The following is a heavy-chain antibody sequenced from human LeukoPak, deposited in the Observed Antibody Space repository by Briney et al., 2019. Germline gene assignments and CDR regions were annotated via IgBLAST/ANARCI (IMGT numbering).Heavy chain of an antibody. V-gene: IGHV3-23*01. CDR3: AKGTGGYCSGASCYPLDY. CDR1: GFTFSSYA. Sequence: GGSLRLSCAASGFTFSSYAMNWVRQASGKGLEFVSVITGSGANTYHADSVKGRFTISRDNSKTTLYLQMNSLRVEDTAVYYCAKGTGGYCSGASCYPLDYWGQGTLVTVSS. CDR2: ITGSGANT. J-gene: IGHJ4*02. D-gene: IGHD2-15*01.